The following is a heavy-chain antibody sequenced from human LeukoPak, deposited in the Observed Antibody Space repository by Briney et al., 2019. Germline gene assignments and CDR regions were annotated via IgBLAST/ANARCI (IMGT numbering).Heavy chain of an antibody. CDR3: AREYSSGCLDY. Sequence: SETLSLTCTVSGGSISSSNSYWGWIRQPPGKGLEWIGSIYYSGSTFYNPSLKSRVIISVDTSKNQFSLKLSSVTAADTAVYYCAREYSSGCLDYWGQGTLVTVSS. CDR2: IYYSGST. CDR1: GGSISSSNSY. D-gene: IGHD6-19*01. J-gene: IGHJ4*02. V-gene: IGHV4-39*02.